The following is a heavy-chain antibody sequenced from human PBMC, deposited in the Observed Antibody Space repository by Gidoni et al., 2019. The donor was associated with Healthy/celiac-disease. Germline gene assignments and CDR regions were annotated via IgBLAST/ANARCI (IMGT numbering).Heavy chain of an antibody. J-gene: IGHJ5*02. CDR2: LHYSWSP. D-gene: IGHD3-9*01. CDR1: GGSIRSSSYY. CDR3: ARHSCSYDILTGYYPEWFFDP. V-gene: IGHV4-39*01. Sequence: QLPLQESGPGLVKTSETLSLTCPVPGGSIRSSSYYWGWIRQHPGKVLVWIGSLHYSWSPYYNPSLKMRVTISVDTSKNQFSLKLSSVTAADTAVYYCARHSCSYDILTGYYPEWFFDPWGQGTLVTVSS.